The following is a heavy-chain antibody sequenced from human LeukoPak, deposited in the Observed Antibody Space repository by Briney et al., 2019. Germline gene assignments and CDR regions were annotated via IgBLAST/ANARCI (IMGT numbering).Heavy chain of an antibody. CDR2: INPSGGNT. Sequence: ASVKVSCKASGYIFTSYYMHWVRQAPGQGLEWMGIINPSGGNTTYAQKFQGRVTMTRDMSTSTVYMELSSLRSEDTAVYYCARDPSYDSSGYYYGYFDYWGQGTLVTVSS. J-gene: IGHJ4*02. CDR1: GYIFTSYY. V-gene: IGHV1-46*01. CDR3: ARDPSYDSSGYYYGYFDY. D-gene: IGHD3-22*01.